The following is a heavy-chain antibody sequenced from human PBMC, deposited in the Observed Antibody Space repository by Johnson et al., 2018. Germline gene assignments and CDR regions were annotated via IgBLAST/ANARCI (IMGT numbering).Heavy chain of an antibody. J-gene: IGHJ6*03. Sequence: QVQLVESGGGVVQPGGSLRLSCAASGFTFSSYWMSWIRQAPGKGLEWVSYISSSGSTIYYADSVKGRFTISRDTAKNSLYLRMNGRRAEDPAVYYCAGRSRGAAGTALYYYYYMDVWGKGTTVTVSS. D-gene: IGHD6-13*01. CDR3: AGRSRGAAGTALYYYYYMDV. CDR2: ISSSGSTI. CDR1: GFTFSSYW. V-gene: IGHV3-11*04.